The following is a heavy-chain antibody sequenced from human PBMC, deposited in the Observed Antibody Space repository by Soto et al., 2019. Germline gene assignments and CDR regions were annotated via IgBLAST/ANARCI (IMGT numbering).Heavy chain of an antibody. CDR3: AKDPRMDSSPTGYVFDY. CDR1: GFTFSSYA. Sequence: GGSLRLSCAASGFTFSSYAMSWVRQAPGKGLEWVSAISGSGGSTYYADSVKGRFTISRDNSKNTLYLQMNSLRAEDTAVYYCAKDPRMDSSPTGYVFDYWGQGTLVTVSS. D-gene: IGHD6-13*01. CDR2: ISGSGGST. J-gene: IGHJ4*02. V-gene: IGHV3-23*01.